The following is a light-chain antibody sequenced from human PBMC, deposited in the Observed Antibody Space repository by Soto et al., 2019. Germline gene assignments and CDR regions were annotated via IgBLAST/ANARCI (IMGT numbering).Light chain of an antibody. CDR2: GAS. CDR3: QQYGSF. Sequence: EIVLTQSPGTLSLSPGERATLSCRASQSVSSSYLALYQQKPGQAPRLLIYGASSRATGIPDRFSGSGSGTDFTLTISRLEPEDFAVYYCQQYGSFFGGGTKVDIK. J-gene: IGKJ4*01. CDR1: QSVSSSY. V-gene: IGKV3-20*01.